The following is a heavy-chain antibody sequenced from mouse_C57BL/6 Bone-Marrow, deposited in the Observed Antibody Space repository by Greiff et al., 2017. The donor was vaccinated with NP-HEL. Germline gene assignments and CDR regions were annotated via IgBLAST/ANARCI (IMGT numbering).Heavy chain of an antibody. CDR3: TITTVELGNFDY. J-gene: IGHJ2*01. CDR1: GYTFTDYY. D-gene: IGHD1-1*01. Sequence: EVQLQQSGPELVKPGASVKISCKASGYTFTDYYMNWVKQSHGKSLEWIGDINPNNGGTSYKQKFTGKATLTVDKSSSTAYMELRSLTSEDSAVYYCTITTVELGNFDYWGQGTTLTVSS. V-gene: IGHV1-26*01. CDR2: INPNNGGT.